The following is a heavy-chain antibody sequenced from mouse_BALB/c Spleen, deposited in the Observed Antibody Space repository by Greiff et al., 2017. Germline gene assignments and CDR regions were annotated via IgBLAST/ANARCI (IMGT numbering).Heavy chain of an antibody. CDR2: ISSGGGST. J-gene: IGHJ4*01. CDR1: GFAFSSYD. D-gene: IGHD2-3*01. CDR3: ARWLLRGDY. V-gene: IGHV5-12-1*01. Sequence: EVHLVESGGGLVKPGGSLKLSCAASGFAFSSYDMSWVRQTPEKRLEWVAYISSGGGSTYYPDTVKGRFTISRDNAKNTLYLQMSSLKSEDTAMYYCARWLLRGDYWGQGTSVTVSS.